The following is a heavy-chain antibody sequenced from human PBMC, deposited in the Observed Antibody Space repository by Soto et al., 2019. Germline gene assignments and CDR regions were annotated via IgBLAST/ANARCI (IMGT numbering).Heavy chain of an antibody. CDR2: ISDDGASI. D-gene: IGHD5-18*01. V-gene: IGHV3-21*05. CDR1: GFSFSSFA. J-gene: IGHJ4*02. CDR3: ARENSVQAWLHHFDH. Sequence: GGSLRLSCEASGFSFSSFAMNWVRQAPGRGLEWVSYISDDGASIYYADSLKGRFTISRDNAKNSLYLQMNNLRAEDTAVYYCARENSVQAWLHHFDHWGLGTLVTVSS.